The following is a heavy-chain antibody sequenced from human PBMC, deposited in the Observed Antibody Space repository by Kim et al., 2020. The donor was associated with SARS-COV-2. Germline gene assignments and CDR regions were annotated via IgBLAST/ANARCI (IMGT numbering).Heavy chain of an antibody. Sequence: GGSLRLSCAASGFTFRSFAMNWVRQAPGKGLEWVSAVSGSAGTTKYADPVKGRFTISRDNSNNTVSLKMKRLRADDTAVYYCANGWELLKWGQGILVTVSS. J-gene: IGHJ4*02. CDR3: ANGWELLK. CDR1: GFTFRSFA. V-gene: IGHV3-23*01. D-gene: IGHD1-26*01. CDR2: VSGSAGTT.